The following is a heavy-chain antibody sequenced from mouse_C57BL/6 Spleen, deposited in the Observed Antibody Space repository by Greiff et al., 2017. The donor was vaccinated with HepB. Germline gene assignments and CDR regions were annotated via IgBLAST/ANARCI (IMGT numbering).Heavy chain of an antibody. V-gene: IGHV5-9*01. CDR3: ARQGVYGYDEAWFAY. D-gene: IGHD2-2*01. CDR2: ISGGGGNT. CDR1: GFTFSSYT. J-gene: IGHJ3*01. Sequence: EVQGVESGGGLVKPGGSLKLSCAASGFTFSSYTMSWARQTPEKRLEWVATISGGGGNTYYPDSVKGRFTISRDNAKNTLYLQMSSLRSEDTALFYCARQGVYGYDEAWFAYWGQGTLVTVSA.